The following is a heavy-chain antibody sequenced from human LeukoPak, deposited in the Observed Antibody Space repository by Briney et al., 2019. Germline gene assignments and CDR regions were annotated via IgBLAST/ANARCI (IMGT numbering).Heavy chain of an antibody. CDR3: AKALNGWYLFVY. Sequence: GGSLRLSCAASGLSLSNSGMSWIRQAPGKGLEWVSIISVSGAIYYADSVKGRFTISKDNSKNTLYVQMNSLRVEDTAIYYCAKALNGWYLFVYWGQGTLVTVSS. D-gene: IGHD6-19*01. CDR2: ISVSGAI. V-gene: IGHV3-23*01. CDR1: GLSLSNSG. J-gene: IGHJ4*02.